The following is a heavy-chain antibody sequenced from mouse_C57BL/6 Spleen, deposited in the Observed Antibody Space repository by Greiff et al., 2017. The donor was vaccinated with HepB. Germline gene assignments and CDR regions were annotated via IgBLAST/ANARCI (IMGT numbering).Heavy chain of an antibody. CDR3: AREGVYEYDEYFDV. CDR2: ISYDGSN. J-gene: IGHJ1*03. D-gene: IGHD2-4*01. Sequence: EVQLQQSGPGLVKPSQSLSLTCSVTGYSITSGYYWNWIRQFPGNKLEWMGYISYDGSNNYNPSLKNRISITRDTSKNQFFLKLNSVTTEDTATYYCAREGVYEYDEYFDVWGTGTMVTVSS. CDR1: GYSITSGYY. V-gene: IGHV3-6*01.